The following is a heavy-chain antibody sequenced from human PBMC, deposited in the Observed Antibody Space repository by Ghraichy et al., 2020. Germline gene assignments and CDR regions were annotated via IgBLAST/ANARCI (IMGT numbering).Heavy chain of an antibody. V-gene: IGHV2-26*01. J-gene: IGHJ6*02. CDR1: GFSLSNPRMG. D-gene: IGHD1-26*01. Sequence: SGPTLVKPTETLTLTCTVSGFSLSNPRMGVSWIRQPPGKALEWLAHIFSNDEKSYSTSLKSRLTISKDTSKSQVILTMTNMDPVDTATFYCAREGATFSRYYYYYYGMDVWGQGTTVTVSS. CDR3: AREGATFSRYYYYYYGMDV. CDR2: IFSNDEK.